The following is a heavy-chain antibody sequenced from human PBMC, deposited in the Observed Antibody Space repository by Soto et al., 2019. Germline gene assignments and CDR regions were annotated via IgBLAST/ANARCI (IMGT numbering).Heavy chain of an antibody. CDR2: IWSDGSNK. J-gene: IGHJ3*02. CDR3: ARQVVVVVASSADAFDI. D-gene: IGHD2-15*01. Sequence: AGGSLRLSCAASGFTFSSYGMHWVRQAPGKGLEWVAVIWSDGSNKYYADSVKGRFTISRDNSKNTLYLQMNSLRAEDTAVYCCARQVVVVVASSADAFDIWGQGTMVTVSS. CDR1: GFTFSSYG. V-gene: IGHV3-33*01.